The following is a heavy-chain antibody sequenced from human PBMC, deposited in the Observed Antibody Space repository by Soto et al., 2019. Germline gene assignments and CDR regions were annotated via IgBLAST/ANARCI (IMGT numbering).Heavy chain of an antibody. D-gene: IGHD2-21*01. CDR3: VRDGEFRKWNFDY. Sequence: QVQLVESGGGVVQPGRSLRLSCAASGFTFTDYAMHWVRQSPGKGLEWLAIIWPDGNNRYNEDAVKGRFTISRDNSKNTMSLQMDNLRVEDSALCHCVRDGEFRKWNFDYWGRGAPVIVSS. CDR2: IWPDGNNR. J-gene: IGHJ4*02. V-gene: IGHV3-33*08. CDR1: GFTFTDYA.